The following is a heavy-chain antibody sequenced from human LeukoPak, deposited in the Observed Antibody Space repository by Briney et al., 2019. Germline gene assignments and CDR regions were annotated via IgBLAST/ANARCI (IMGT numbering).Heavy chain of an antibody. J-gene: IGHJ3*01. D-gene: IGHD3-9*01. CDR2: IKQDGSEK. CDR3: ARRYFAWFLGAGGSLDV. CDR1: GFAFRSYW. Sequence: GGSLRLSCAGSGFAFRSYWMHWVRQAPGKGLEWVANIKQDGSEKYYVDSVKGRFTISRDNANDSVYLQMNSLRAEDTAVYYCARRYFAWFLGAGGSLDVRGQGTMVTVSS. V-gene: IGHV3-7*01.